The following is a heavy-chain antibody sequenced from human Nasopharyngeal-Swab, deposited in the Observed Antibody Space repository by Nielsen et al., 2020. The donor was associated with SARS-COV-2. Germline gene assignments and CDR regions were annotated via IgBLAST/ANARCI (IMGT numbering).Heavy chain of an antibody. V-gene: IGHV3-11*06. CDR1: GFTFSDYY. CDR3: ARDEGDYDSSGYYYVGWFDP. Sequence: GGSLRLSCAASGFTFSDYYMSWIRQAPGKGLEWVSYISSSNSYTYYADSVKGRFTISRDNAKNSLYLQMNSLRAEDTAVYYCARDEGDYDSSGYYYVGWFDPWGQGTLVTVSS. CDR2: ISSSNSYT. D-gene: IGHD3-22*01. J-gene: IGHJ5*02.